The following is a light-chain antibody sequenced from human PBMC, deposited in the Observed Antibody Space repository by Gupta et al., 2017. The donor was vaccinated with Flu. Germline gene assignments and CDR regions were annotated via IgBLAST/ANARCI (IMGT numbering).Light chain of an antibody. CDR2: VAS. V-gene: IGKV1-9*01. J-gene: IGKJ2*01. Sequence: PSFLSASVGDRVTITCRASQGISSHLAWYHHEPGKAPKLLIYVASTLQSGVPSRFSGSGSGTEFTLTISSLQPEDFATYYCQQLNSFPYTFGQGTNLKIK. CDR3: QQLNSFPYT. CDR1: QGISSH.